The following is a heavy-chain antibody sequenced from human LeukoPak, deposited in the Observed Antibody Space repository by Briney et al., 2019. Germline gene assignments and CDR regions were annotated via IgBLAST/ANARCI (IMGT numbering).Heavy chain of an antibody. CDR2: MSSVT. V-gene: IGHV3-23*01. J-gene: IGHJ4*02. Sequence: GSLRLSCAASGFTFSNFAMSWVRQAPGKGLEWVSAMSSVTYYADSVKGRFTISRDDSKSTLFLQMNSLRAEDTAVYYCAKAFFSGSGGNHKHFDSWGQGTLVTVSS. CDR1: GFTFSNFA. D-gene: IGHD3-10*01. CDR3: AKAFFSGSGGNHKHFDS.